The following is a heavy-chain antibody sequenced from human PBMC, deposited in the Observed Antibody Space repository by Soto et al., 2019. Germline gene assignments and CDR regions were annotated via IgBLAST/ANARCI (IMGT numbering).Heavy chain of an antibody. Sequence: EVEVLESGGDLVQPGGSLRLSCAASGFMFGAYAMTWVRQSPGKGLEWVAGINKSGGDIDYADSVKGRFTISRDNSRDTLYLQMDSLRAEDTAVYYCAREDGGGPYDFWGQGTRVTVSS. CDR1: GFMFGAYA. D-gene: IGHD3-16*01. CDR3: AREDGGGPYDF. J-gene: IGHJ4*02. CDR2: INKSGGDI. V-gene: IGHV3-23*01.